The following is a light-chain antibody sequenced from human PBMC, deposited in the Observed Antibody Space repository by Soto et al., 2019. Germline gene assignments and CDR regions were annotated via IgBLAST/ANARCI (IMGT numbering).Light chain of an antibody. Sequence: DIQMTQSPSSLSASVGDRVTITCQASQDISNYLNWYQQKPGKAPKLLIYDASNLETGVPSRFSGSGSGTDFTFTISSLQPEDSATYFCQQLNSYPQTFGQGTRLEN. CDR2: DAS. CDR3: QQLNSYPQT. V-gene: IGKV1-33*01. CDR1: QDISNY. J-gene: IGKJ5*01.